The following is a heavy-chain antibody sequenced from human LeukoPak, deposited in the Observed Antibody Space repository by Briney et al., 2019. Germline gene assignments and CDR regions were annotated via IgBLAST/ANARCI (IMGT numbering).Heavy chain of an antibody. CDR2: IDDDGAGT. D-gene: IGHD5-12*01. V-gene: IGHV3-74*01. CDR1: GFPFSGYW. Sequence: GGSLRLSCAASGFPFSGYWMHWVRQAPGKGLVWVSRIDDDGAGTTYAGSVKGRFTISGDNAKNTLYLQMNSLRVEDTAVYYCARSASGYDAWGQGTLVTVSS. CDR3: ARSASGYDA. J-gene: IGHJ5*02.